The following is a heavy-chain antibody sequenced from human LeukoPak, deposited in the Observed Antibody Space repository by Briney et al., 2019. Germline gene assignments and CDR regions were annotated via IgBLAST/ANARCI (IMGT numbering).Heavy chain of an antibody. CDR1: GFTFSSYS. D-gene: IGHD4-17*01. CDR2: ISSSSSYI. V-gene: IGHV3-21*01. CDR3: ARAAVKYAFDI. J-gene: IGHJ3*02. Sequence: GGSLRLSCAASGFTFSSYSMNWVRQAPGKGLEWVSSISSSSSYIYYADSVKGRFTISRDNVKNSLYLQMNSLRAEDTAVYYCARAAVKYAFDIWGQGTMVTVSS.